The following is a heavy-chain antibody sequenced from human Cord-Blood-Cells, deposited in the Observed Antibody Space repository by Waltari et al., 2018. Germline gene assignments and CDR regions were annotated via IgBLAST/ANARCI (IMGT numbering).Heavy chain of an antibody. CDR2: IYSGGST. Sequence: EVQLVESGGGLIQPGGSLRLSCAASGFTVSSNYMSWFRQPPGKGLEWVSVIYSGGSTYYADSVKGRFTISRDNSKNTLYLQMNSLRAEDTAVYYCARDLTGGLYYYYGMDVWGQGTTVTVSS. J-gene: IGHJ6*02. CDR1: GFTVSSNY. D-gene: IGHD3-9*01. V-gene: IGHV3-53*01. CDR3: ARDLTGGLYYYYGMDV.